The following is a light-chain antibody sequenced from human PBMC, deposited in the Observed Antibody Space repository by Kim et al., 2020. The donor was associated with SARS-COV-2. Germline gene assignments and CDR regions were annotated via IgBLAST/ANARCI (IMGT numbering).Light chain of an antibody. CDR2: GNS. J-gene: IGLJ1*01. CDR3: QSYDSSLSGLYV. Sequence: VTISCTGSSSNIGACYDVHWYQQLPGTAPKLLIYGNSNRPSGVPDRFSGSKSGTSASLAITGLQAEDEADYYCQSYDSSLSGLYVFGTGTKVTVL. V-gene: IGLV1-40*01. CDR1: SSNIGACYD.